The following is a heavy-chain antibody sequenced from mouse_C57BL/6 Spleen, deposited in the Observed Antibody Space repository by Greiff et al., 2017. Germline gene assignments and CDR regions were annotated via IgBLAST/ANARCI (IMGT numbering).Heavy chain of an antibody. Sequence: QVQLQQSGAELVKPGASVKLSCKASGYTFTTYPIEWMKQNHGKSLEWIGNFHPYNDDTKYNEKFKGKATLTVEQSSSTVYLELSRLPSDDTAVYYCAIEGYDWCFAVGGTGTTVTVSS. V-gene: IGHV1-47*01. CDR1: GYTFTTYP. CDR3: AIEGYDWCFAV. CDR2: FHPYNDDT. J-gene: IGHJ1*03. D-gene: IGHD2-3*01.